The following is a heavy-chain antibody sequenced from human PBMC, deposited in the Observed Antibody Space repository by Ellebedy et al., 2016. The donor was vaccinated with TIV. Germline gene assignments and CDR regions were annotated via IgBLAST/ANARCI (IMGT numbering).Heavy chain of an antibody. Sequence: MPSETLSLTCAVYGGSFSGYYWSWIRQPPGKGPEWIGEINHSGSTKYNPSLKSRVTISVDTSKNQFSLKLSSVTAADTAVYYCARRQGGWLQSTRYYFDYWGQGTLVTVSS. V-gene: IGHV4-34*01. D-gene: IGHD5-24*01. CDR2: INHSGST. CDR1: GGSFSGYY. CDR3: ARRQGGWLQSTRYYFDY. J-gene: IGHJ4*02.